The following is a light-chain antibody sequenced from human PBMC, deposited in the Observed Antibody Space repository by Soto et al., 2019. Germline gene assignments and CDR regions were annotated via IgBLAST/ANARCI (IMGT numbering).Light chain of an antibody. CDR3: QSFDSSLRDYD. V-gene: IGLV1-40*01. CDR1: SSNIGAGYD. J-gene: IGLJ1*01. Sequence: QSVLTQPPSVSGAPGQRVTISCTGSSSNIGAGYDVHWYQQLPGTAPKLLIYRNDNRPSGVPDRFSGSKSGTSASLAITGLQAEDEADYYCQSFDSSLRDYDFETGTKVTVL. CDR2: RND.